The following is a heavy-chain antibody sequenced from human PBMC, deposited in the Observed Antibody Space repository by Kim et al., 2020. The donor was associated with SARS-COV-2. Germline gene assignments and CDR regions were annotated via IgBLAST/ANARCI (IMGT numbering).Heavy chain of an antibody. CDR2: INAGNGNT. J-gene: IGHJ1*01. V-gene: IGHV1-3*01. CDR3: ARDGPGVVEIFQH. D-gene: IGHD3-22*01. CDR1: GYTFTSYA. Sequence: ASVKVSCKASGYTFTSYAMHWVRQAPGQRLEWMGWINAGNGNTKYSQKFKGRVTITRDTSASTAYMELSSLRAEDTAVYYCARDGPGVVEIFQHWGQGTLVTVSS.